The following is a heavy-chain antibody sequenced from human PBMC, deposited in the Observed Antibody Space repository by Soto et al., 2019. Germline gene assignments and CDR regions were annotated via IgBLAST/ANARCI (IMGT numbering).Heavy chain of an antibody. CDR3: AKGIGLQFLVVVPSTMPDPIDT. V-gene: IGHV3-30*18. CDR2: ISHDGSNK. D-gene: IGHD2-2*01. J-gene: IGHJ5*02. CDR1: VFSFSSYG. Sequence: QVQLVESGGGVVQPGRSLRLSCAASVFSFSSYGMHWVRQAPGKGLEWVAVISHDGSNKYYADSVKGRFTISRDNSKNTIYLQMNSLRIEDTAVYYCAKGIGLQFLVVVPSTMPDPIDTWGQGPLVTVSS.